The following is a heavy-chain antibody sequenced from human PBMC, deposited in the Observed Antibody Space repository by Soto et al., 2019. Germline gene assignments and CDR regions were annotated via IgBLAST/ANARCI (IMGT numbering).Heavy chain of an antibody. CDR1: VYPFTGYY. J-gene: IGHJ6*02. CDR3: ARAPTPSDGMDV. CDR2: INPNSGGT. V-gene: IGHV1-2*04. Sequence: ASVKVSCKAYVYPFTGYYMHGVRHSPGQGLEWMGWINPNSGGTNYAQKFQGWVTMTRDTSISTAYMELSRLRSDDTAVYYCARAPTPSDGMDVWGQGTTVTVSS.